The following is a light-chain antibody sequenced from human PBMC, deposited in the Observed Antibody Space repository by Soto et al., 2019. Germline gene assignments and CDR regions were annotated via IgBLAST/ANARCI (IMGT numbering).Light chain of an antibody. CDR3: CSYAGTRTYV. Sequence: QSALTQPASVSGSPGQSITISCPGPTSDVGSYNLVSWYQQHPGTAPKLIIYAGSERPSGVSNRFSGSKSGNTASLTIYGLQVEDEADYYCCSYAGTRTYVFGTGTKLTVL. CDR1: TSDVGSYNL. J-gene: IGLJ1*01. CDR2: AGS. V-gene: IGLV2-23*01.